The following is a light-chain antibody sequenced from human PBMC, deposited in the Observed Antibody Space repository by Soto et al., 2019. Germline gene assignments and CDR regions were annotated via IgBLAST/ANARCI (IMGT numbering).Light chain of an antibody. J-gene: IGKJ5*01. CDR2: TAS. Sequence: DIQMTQSPSSLSASVGDRVTITCRAIQSISSYLNWYQQRPGKPPKLLIYTASSLQSGAPSRFSGSGSGTDFTLTISSLQPEDFATYYCQQSYSSPITFGQGTRLEIK. CDR1: QSISSY. CDR3: QQSYSSPIT. V-gene: IGKV1-39*01.